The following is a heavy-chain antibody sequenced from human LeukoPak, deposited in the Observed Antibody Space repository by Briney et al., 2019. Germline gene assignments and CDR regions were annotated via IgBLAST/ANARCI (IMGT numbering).Heavy chain of an antibody. V-gene: IGHV4-34*01. J-gene: IGHJ5*02. CDR1: GGSFGGYY. Sequence: PSETLSVTCAVYGGSFGGYYWSWIRQPPGKGLEWIGEINHSGSTNYNPSLKSRVTISVDTSKNQFSLKLSSVTAADTAVYYCARGPDRAVTGYNWFDPWGQGTLVTVSS. CDR3: ARGPDRAVTGYNWFDP. CDR2: INHSGST. D-gene: IGHD6-19*01.